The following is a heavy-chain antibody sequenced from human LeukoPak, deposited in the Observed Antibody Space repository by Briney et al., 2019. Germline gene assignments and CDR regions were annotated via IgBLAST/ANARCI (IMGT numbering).Heavy chain of an antibody. CDR2: ISSSSSYI. J-gene: IGHJ6*03. CDR3: ARVGGSSWSNYYYYYYMDV. CDR1: GFTFSSYS. V-gene: IGHV3-21*01. Sequence: GGSLRLSCAASGFTFSSYSMNWVRQAPGKGLEWVSSISSSSSYIYYADSVKGRFTISRDNAKNSLYLQMNSLRAEDTAVYYCARVGGSSWSNYYYYYYMDVWGKGTTVTVSS. D-gene: IGHD6-13*01.